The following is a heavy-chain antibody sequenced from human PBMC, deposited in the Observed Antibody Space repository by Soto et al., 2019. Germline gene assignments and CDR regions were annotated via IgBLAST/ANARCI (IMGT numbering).Heavy chain of an antibody. CDR3: ARGTRSCRDGSCYLIFDV. V-gene: IGHV3-66*01. D-gene: IGHD2-15*01. CDR2: IYDGGST. Sequence: EVQVVESGGGWVQPGGSLRLSCAASGCSVSTYYMSWVRQAPGKGLEWVSVIYDGGSTYYAESVKGRFTISRDDPKNMLFVQMDSLRGEDTAVYYCARGTRSCRDGSCYLIFDVWGQGALVTVSS. J-gene: IGHJ5*02. CDR1: GCSVSTYY.